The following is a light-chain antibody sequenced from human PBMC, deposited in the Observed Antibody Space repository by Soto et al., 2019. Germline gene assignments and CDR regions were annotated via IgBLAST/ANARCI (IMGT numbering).Light chain of an antibody. V-gene: IGKV3-20*01. Sequence: EIVLTQSPGTLSLSPGERGTLSCRASQSVSNNYLAWYQQKPAQAPRLLIYAASNRATGIPARFSGSGSGTDFSLIINGLEPEDFAVYFCQQYGSSHLTFGGGTKVDIK. CDR2: AAS. CDR1: QSVSNNY. CDR3: QQYGSSHLT. J-gene: IGKJ4*01.